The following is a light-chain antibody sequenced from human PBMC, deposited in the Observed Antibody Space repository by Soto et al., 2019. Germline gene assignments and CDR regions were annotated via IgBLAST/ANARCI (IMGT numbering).Light chain of an antibody. CDR2: AAS. J-gene: IGKJ3*01. Sequence: DIQMTQSPSSLSASVGDRVTITCRASQSISSYLNWYQQKPGKAPKLLIYAASSLQSGVPSRFSGSGSGIDFTLTISSLQPEDFATYYCQQSYSTSPITFGPGTKVDIK. V-gene: IGKV1-39*01. CDR3: QQSYSTSPIT. CDR1: QSISSY.